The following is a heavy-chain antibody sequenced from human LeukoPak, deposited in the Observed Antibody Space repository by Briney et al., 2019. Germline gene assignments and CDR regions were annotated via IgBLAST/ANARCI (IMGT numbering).Heavy chain of an antibody. D-gene: IGHD3-22*01. CDR2: FNREDAAP. J-gene: IGHJ4*02. V-gene: IGHV1-24*01. CDR3: ATLDSYYDKSGRPLLPD. CDR1: GYSVTELS. Sequence: ASVKVSCKVSGYSVTELSMHWVRQAHGLGLEWMGGFNREDAAPIYAQQFQGRVTMTEDTSTDTAYMELSSLRSEDTALYYCATLDSYYDKSGRPLLPDWGQGTLVTVSS.